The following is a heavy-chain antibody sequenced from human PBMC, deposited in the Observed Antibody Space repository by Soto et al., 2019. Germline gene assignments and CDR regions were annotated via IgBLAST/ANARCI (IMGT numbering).Heavy chain of an antibody. CDR3: ARVSLGYDFWSGYYALSAFDI. V-gene: IGHV4-59*01. CDR2: NYYSGST. D-gene: IGHD3-3*01. J-gene: IGHJ3*02. Sequence: QVQLQESGPGLVKPSETLSLTCTVSGGSISSYYWSWIRQPPGKGLEWIGYNYYSGSTNYNPSLKSRVTISVDTSKNQFSLKLSSVTAADTAVYYCARVSLGYDFWSGYYALSAFDIWGQGTMVTVSS. CDR1: GGSISSYY.